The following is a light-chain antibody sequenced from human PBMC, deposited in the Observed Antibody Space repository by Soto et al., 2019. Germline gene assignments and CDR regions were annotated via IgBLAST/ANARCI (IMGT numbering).Light chain of an antibody. V-gene: IGLV2-14*01. J-gene: IGLJ1*01. CDR1: SSDVGAYNY. CDR3: SSYADSDTLYV. CDR2: EVS. Sequence: HSVLTQPSSVSGSPGQSITISCTGTSSDVGAYNYVSWYQQHPGKAPKLLIFEVSSRPSGVSNRFSGSKSGSTASLTISGLQAEDEADYYCSSYADSDTLYVFGTGTKVTVL.